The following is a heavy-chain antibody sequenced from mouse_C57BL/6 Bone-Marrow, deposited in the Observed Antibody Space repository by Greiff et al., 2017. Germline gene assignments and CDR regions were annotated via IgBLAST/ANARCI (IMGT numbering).Heavy chain of an antibody. V-gene: IGHV6-6*01. CDR3: TTLVYYDYVDWFAY. D-gene: IGHD2-4*01. CDR2: IRNKANNHAT. J-gene: IGHJ3*01. CDR1: GFTFSDAW. Sequence: EVKLVESGGGLVQPGGSMKLSCAASGFTFSDAWMDWVRQSPEKGLEWVAEIRNKANNHATYYAESVKGRFTISRDDSKSSVYLQMNSLRAEDTGIYYCTTLVYYDYVDWFAYWGQGTLVTVSA.